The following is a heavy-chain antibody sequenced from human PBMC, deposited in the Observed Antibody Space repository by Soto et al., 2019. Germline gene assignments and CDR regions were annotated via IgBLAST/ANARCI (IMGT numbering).Heavy chain of an antibody. J-gene: IGHJ3*01. V-gene: IGHV3-74*01. Sequence: EVQLVESGGGVVQPGVSLRLSCAASGFPFSGHWMHWVRQAPGEGLVWVSRITPDGSTTDYADSVKGRFSISRDNAKNMVYLQMNSLRVEDTAVYYCTSLSIAVAHFAFDLWGQGTLVTVSS. CDR3: TSLSIAVAHFAFDL. D-gene: IGHD6-19*01. CDR1: GFPFSGHW. CDR2: ITPDGSTT.